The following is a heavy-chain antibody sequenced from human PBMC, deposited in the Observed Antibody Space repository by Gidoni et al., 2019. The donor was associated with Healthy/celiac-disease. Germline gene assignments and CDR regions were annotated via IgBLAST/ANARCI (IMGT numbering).Heavy chain of an antibody. V-gene: IGHV4-34*01. CDR3: ARTIYDFWSGYLYYFDY. Sequence: QVQLQQWGAGLLKPSETLSLTCAVYGGSFSGYYWSWTRQPPGKGLAWIGEINHSGSTNYNPSLKSRVTISVDTSKNQFSLKLSSVTAADTAVYYCARTIYDFWSGYLYYFDYWGQGTLVTVSS. J-gene: IGHJ4*02. CDR2: INHSGST. D-gene: IGHD3-3*01. CDR1: GGSFSGYY.